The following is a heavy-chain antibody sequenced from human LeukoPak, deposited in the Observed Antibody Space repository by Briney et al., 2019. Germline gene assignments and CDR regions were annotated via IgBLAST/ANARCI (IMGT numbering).Heavy chain of an antibody. D-gene: IGHD3-16*01. CDR2: ISLNSGGT. J-gene: IGHJ4*02. CDR3: AKEGGGLDY. V-gene: IGHV1-2*02. CDR1: GYMFTGYH. Sequence: ASVKVSCKASGYMFTGYHMHWVRRAPGQGLEWMGWISLNSGGTSYAQTFEGRVTMTRDTSISTAYMELSRLRSADTAVYYCAKEGGGLDYWGQGTLVTVSS.